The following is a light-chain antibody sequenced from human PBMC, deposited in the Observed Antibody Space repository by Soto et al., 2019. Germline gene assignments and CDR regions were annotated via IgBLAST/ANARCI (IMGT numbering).Light chain of an antibody. CDR1: ISDVGDYRY. V-gene: IGLV2-11*01. Sequence: QSALTQPRSVSGSLGQSVTISCTGAISDVGDYRYVSWHQQHPGKAPKVLIYDVFKRPSGVPDRFSGSKSGGTASLTISGLQAEDEADYYCCSYVGSDITYVFGTGTKVTVL. CDR2: DVF. J-gene: IGLJ1*01. CDR3: CSYVGSDITYV.